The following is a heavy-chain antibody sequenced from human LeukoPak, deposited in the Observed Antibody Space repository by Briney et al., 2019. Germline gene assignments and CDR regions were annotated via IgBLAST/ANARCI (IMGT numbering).Heavy chain of an antibody. J-gene: IGHJ4*02. Sequence: PGGSLRLSCAASGFTFSSYAMSWVRQAPGKGLEWVSTISGSGGSTYYADSVKGRFTISRDNSKNTLYLQMSSLRAEDTAVYYCANTLGALVITRWGQGTLVTVSS. CDR2: ISGSGGST. V-gene: IGHV3-23*01. CDR1: GFTFSSYA. CDR3: ANTLGALVITR. D-gene: IGHD3-9*01.